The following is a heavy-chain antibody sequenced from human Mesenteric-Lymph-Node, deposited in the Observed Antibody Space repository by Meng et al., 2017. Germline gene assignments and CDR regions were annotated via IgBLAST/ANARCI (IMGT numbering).Heavy chain of an antibody. CDR1: GGSFSGYY. CDR3: ASRYYYDSSGYYWYYFDY. Sequence: SETLSLTCAVYGGSFSGYYWSWIRQPPGKGLEWIGEINHSGSTNYNPSLKSRVTISVDTSKNQLSLKLSSVTAADTAVYYCASRYYYDSSGYYWYYFDYWGQGTLVTVSS. J-gene: IGHJ4*02. V-gene: IGHV4-34*01. D-gene: IGHD3-22*01. CDR2: INHSGST.